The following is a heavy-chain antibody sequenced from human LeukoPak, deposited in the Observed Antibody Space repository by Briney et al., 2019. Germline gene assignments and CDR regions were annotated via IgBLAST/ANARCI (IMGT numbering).Heavy chain of an antibody. J-gene: IGHJ4*02. CDR1: GYTFTSYD. CDR3: ARLTDSTYYFDY. CDR2: ISAYNGNT. Sequence: ASVTVSFKASGYTFTSYDINWVRQAPGQGLEWMGWISAYNGNTNYAQKLQGRVTMTTDTSTSTAYMELRSLRSDDTAVYYCARLTDSTYYFDYWGQGTLVTVSS. V-gene: IGHV1-18*01. D-gene: IGHD2-15*01.